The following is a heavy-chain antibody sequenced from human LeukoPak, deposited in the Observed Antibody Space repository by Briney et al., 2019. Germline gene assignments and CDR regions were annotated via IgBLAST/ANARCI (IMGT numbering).Heavy chain of an antibody. CDR3: ARGPARGSGSFNYYFDY. CDR2: IYSGGST. V-gene: IGHV3-53*01. D-gene: IGHD3-10*01. CDR1: GFTVSSSY. Sequence: GGSLRLSCAASGFTVSSSYMSWVRQAPGKGLEWVSVIYSGGSTYYADSVKGRFTISRDNSKNTLYLQMNSLRAEDTAVYYCARGPARGSGSFNYYFDYWGQGTLVTVSS. J-gene: IGHJ4*02.